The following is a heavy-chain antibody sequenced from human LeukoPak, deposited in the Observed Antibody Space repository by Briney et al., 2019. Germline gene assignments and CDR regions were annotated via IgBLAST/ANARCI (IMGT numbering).Heavy chain of an antibody. CDR3: AKQVGWGAYFSFLPFDF. CDR1: GFTFSYYG. CDR2: FGHNGDIT. D-gene: IGHD3-3*01. J-gene: IGHJ4*02. V-gene: IGHV3-23*01. Sequence: GGSLGLSCAASGFTFSYYGLSWVRQAPVKGLEWVSGFGHNGDITYSDSVKGRFTISRDNSKSTLFLQLSSLRADDTAVYFCAKQVGWGAYFSFLPFDFWGRGTLVTVSS.